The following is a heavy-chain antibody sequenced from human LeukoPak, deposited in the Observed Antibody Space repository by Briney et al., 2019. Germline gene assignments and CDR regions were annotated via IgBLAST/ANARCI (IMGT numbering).Heavy chain of an antibody. CDR3: ARRTQYENYYYYVDV. D-gene: IGHD2-2*01. Sequence: PSETLSLTCTVSGGSISSYYWSWIRQPPGKGLEWIGYIYTSGSTNYNPSLKSRVTISVDTSKNQFSLKLSSVTAADTAVYYCARRTQYENYYYYVDVWGKGTTVTVSS. V-gene: IGHV4-4*09. CDR1: GGSISSYY. CDR2: IYTSGST. J-gene: IGHJ6*03.